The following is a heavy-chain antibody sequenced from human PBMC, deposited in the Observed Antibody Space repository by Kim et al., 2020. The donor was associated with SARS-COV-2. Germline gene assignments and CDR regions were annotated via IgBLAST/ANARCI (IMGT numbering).Heavy chain of an antibody. V-gene: IGHV1-2*02. J-gene: IGHJ4*02. CDR1: GYTFTGYY. D-gene: IGHD1-7*01. Sequence: ASVKVSCKASGYTFTGYYMHWVRQAPGQGLEWMGWINPNSGGTNYAQKFQGRVTMTRDTSISTAYMELSRLRSDDTAVYYCARASSDCRNRELTTCYFDYWGQGTLVTVSS. CDR3: ARASSDCRNRELTTCYFDY. CDR2: INPNSGGT.